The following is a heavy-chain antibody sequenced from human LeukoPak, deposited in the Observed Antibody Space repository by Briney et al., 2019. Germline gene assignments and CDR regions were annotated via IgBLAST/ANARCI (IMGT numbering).Heavy chain of an antibody. V-gene: IGHV3-74*01. J-gene: IGHJ1*01. D-gene: IGHD1-26*01. CDR2: INSDGSST. CDR3: ARDYREPPVYFQH. CDR1: GFTSSSYW. Sequence: GGSLRLSCAAPGFTSSSYWMHWVRQAPGKGLVWVSRINSDGSSTSYADSVKGRFTISRDNAKNTLYLQMNSLRAEDTAVYYCARDYREPPVYFQHWGQGTLVTVSS.